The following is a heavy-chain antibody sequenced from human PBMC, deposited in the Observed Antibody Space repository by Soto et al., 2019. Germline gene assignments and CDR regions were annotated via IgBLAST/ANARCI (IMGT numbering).Heavy chain of an antibody. D-gene: IGHD2-2*01. Sequence: QVQLVESGGGVVQPGRSLRLSCAASGFTFSSYGMHWVRQAPGKGLEWVAVISYDGSNKYYAESVKGRFTISRDNSKNTLYLQMNSLRAEDTAVYYCAKAPCSSTSCYVSYWGQGTLVTVSS. CDR3: AKAPCSSTSCYVSY. CDR2: ISYDGSNK. V-gene: IGHV3-30*18. CDR1: GFTFSSYG. J-gene: IGHJ4*02.